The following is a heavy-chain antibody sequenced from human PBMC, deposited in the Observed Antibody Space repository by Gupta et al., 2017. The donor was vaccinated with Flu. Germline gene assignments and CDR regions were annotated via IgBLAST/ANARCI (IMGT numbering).Heavy chain of an antibody. CDR2: MNPNSGNT. CDR3: ARRSSSWYGVNAAPDY. CDR1: GYTFTSYD. J-gene: IGHJ4*02. D-gene: IGHD6-13*01. Sequence: QVQLVQSGAEVKKPGASVKVSCKASGYTFTSYDINWVRQATGQGLEWMGWMNPNSGNTGYAQKFQGRVTMTRNTSISTAYMELSSLRSEDTAVYYCARRSSSWYGVNAAPDYWGQGTLVTVSS. V-gene: IGHV1-8*01.